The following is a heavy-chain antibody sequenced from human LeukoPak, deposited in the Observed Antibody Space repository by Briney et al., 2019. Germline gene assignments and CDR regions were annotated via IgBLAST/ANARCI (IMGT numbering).Heavy chain of an antibody. CDR3: ARDSRRELLHAFDI. J-gene: IGHJ3*02. D-gene: IGHD1-26*01. CDR2: IYHSGST. CDR1: GGSISSSNW. Sequence: PSETLSLTCAVSGGSISSSNWWCWVRQPPGKGLEWIGEIYHSGSTNYNPSLKSRVTISVDTSKNQFSLKLSSVTAADTAVYYCARDSRRELLHAFDIWGQGTMVTVSS. V-gene: IGHV4-4*02.